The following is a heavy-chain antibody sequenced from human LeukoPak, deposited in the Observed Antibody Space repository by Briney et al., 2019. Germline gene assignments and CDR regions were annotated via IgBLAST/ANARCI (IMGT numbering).Heavy chain of an antibody. V-gene: IGHV3-73*01. CDR1: GFSFSGSA. J-gene: IGHJ5*02. CDR3: TVPASGGNWFDP. D-gene: IGHD2-2*01. CDR2: IRGAGYSDAP. Sequence: GGSLRLSCAASGFSFSGSAIHWVRQAPGRGLEWVGRIRGAGYSDAPAYVASVRGRFTISRDDSKSTAYLQMNSLKAEDTAVYYCTVPASGGNWFDPWGPGTLVTVSS.